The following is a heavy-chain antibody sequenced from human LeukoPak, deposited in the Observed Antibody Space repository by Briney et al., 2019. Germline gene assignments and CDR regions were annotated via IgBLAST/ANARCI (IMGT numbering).Heavy chain of an antibody. D-gene: IGHD3-16*01. CDR2: IKQDGSEK. V-gene: IGHV3-7*01. Sequence: GGSLRLSCAASGFTFSSYWMSWVRQAPGKGLEWVANIKQDGSEKYYVDSVKGRFTISRDNAKNSLYLQMNSLRAEDTAVYYCARVREYVEGGFDYWGQGTLVTVSS. J-gene: IGHJ4*02. CDR3: ARVREYVEGGFDY. CDR1: GFTFSSYW.